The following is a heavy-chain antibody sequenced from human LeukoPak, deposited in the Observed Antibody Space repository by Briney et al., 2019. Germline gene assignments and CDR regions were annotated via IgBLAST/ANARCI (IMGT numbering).Heavy chain of an antibody. CDR1: GFNLRDYW. Sequence: GGSLRLSCAASGFNLRDYWMHWVRQAPGKGLVWVSRLGTDGTYTNYADSVKGRFTISRDNAKNSLFLQMDSLRADDTALYYCVRGGERTGNSYFDLWGRGTLVTVSS. V-gene: IGHV3-74*01. D-gene: IGHD2-8*02. CDR2: LGTDGTYT. CDR3: VRGGERTGNSYFDL. J-gene: IGHJ2*01.